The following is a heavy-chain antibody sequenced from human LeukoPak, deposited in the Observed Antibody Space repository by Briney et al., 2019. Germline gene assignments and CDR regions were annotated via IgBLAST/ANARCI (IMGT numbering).Heavy chain of an antibody. J-gene: IGHJ1*01. Sequence: PGGSLRLSCAASGFTFSSYWMHWVRQAPGKGLVWVSRINTGGSSRTYADSVKGRFTISRDNAKNTLYLEMNSLRAEDTAVYYCARPTAATSLSSSFQHWGQGTLVTVSS. V-gene: IGHV3-74*01. CDR1: GFTFSSYW. CDR3: ARPTAATSLSSSFQH. D-gene: IGHD6-6*01. CDR2: INTGGSSR.